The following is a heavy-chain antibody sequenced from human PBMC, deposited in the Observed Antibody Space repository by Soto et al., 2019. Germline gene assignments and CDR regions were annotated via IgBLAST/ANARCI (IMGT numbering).Heavy chain of an antibody. V-gene: IGHV3-33*01. CDR3: ARDPRYYDFWSGYSYYYYYYYMDV. CDR2: IWYDGSNK. J-gene: IGHJ6*03. CDR1: GFTFSSYG. Sequence: QVQLVESGGGVVQPGRSLRLSCAASGFTFSSYGMHWVRQAPGKGLEWVAVIWYDGSNKYYADSVKGRFTISRDNSKNTLSLQMNSLRAEDKAVYYCARDPRYYDFWSGYSYYYYYYYMDVWGKGTTVTVSS. D-gene: IGHD3-3*01.